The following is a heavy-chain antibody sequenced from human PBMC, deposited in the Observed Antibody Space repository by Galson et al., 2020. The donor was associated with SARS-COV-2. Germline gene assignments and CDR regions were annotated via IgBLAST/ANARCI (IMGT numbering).Heavy chain of an antibody. CDR1: GFTFSSYA. CDR3: ARDIPWGAVGATI. CDR2: ISYDGSNK. Sequence: GGSLRLSCAASGFTFSSYAMHWVRQAPGKGLEWVAVISYDGSNKYYADSVKGRFTISRDNSKNTLYLQMNSLRAEDTAVYYCARDIPWGAVGATIWGQGTLVTVSS. J-gene: IGHJ4*02. D-gene: IGHD1-26*01. V-gene: IGHV3-30-3*01.